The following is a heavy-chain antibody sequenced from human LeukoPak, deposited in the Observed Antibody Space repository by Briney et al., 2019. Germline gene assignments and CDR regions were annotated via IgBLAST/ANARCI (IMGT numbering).Heavy chain of an antibody. J-gene: IGHJ4*02. CDR1: GFTFSSFE. CDR2: ISSRGSTI. CDR3: AKNRRRGYFGSGSNFDY. D-gene: IGHD3-10*01. V-gene: IGHV3-48*03. Sequence: GGSLRLSCAASGFTFSSFEMNWVRQAPGKGLEWVSYISSRGSTIYYADSVKGRFTISRDNAKNSLYLQMNSLRAEDMAFYYCAKNRRRGYFGSGSNFDYWGQGTLATVSS.